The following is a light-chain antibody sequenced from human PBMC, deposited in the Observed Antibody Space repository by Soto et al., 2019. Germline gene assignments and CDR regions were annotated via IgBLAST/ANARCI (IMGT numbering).Light chain of an antibody. V-gene: IGLV2-14*01. Sequence: QSALTQPASVSGSPGQSITISCTGTNSDVGAYNYVSWYQQHPGKAPKLLIYEVSTRPSGVSNRFSGSKSGNTASLTISGLQAEDEADYYCSSYTSSSTRVFGGGTQLTVL. CDR1: NSDVGAYNY. J-gene: IGLJ2*01. CDR2: EVS. CDR3: SSYTSSSTRV.